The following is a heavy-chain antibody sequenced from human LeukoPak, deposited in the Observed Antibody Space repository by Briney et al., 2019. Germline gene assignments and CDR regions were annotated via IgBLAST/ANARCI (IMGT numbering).Heavy chain of an antibody. D-gene: IGHD3-22*01. Sequence: SVKVSCKASGGPFNNYGINWVRQAPGQGLEWMGRIIPMFGTANYAQKFQGRATITTDESTSTAYMELSNLRSEDTAVYYCARGFYYDSSGHYYAGDHWGQGTLVTVSS. V-gene: IGHV1-69*05. J-gene: IGHJ4*02. CDR1: GGPFNNYG. CDR2: IIPMFGTA. CDR3: ARGFYYDSSGHYYAGDH.